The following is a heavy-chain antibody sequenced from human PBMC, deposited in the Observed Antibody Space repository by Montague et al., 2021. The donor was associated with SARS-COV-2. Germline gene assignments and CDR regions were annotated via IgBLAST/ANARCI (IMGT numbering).Heavy chain of an antibody. Sequence: SETLSLTCTVSGGSISSYYWSWIRQPPGKGLEWIGYIYYSGSTNYNPSLKSRVTISVDTSKNQFSLKLSSVTAADTAVYYCSRAVRYYYESSGPGAFDIWGQGTMVTVSS. CDR3: SRAVRYYYESSGPGAFDI. J-gene: IGHJ3*02. CDR2: IYYSGST. CDR1: GGSISSYY. V-gene: IGHV4-59*01. D-gene: IGHD3-22*01.